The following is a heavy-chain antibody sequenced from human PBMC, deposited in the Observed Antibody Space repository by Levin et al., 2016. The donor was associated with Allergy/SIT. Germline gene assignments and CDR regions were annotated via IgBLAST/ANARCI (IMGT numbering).Heavy chain of an antibody. CDR3: ARPLGGLRLGLGYYYYYYGMDV. V-gene: IGHV1-18*01. CDR2: ISAYNGNT. Sequence: WVRQAPGQGLEWMGWISAYNGNTNYAQKLQGRVTMTTDTSTSTAYMELRSLRSDDTAVYYCARPLGGLRLGLGYYYYYYGMDVWGQGTTVTVSS. J-gene: IGHJ6*02. D-gene: IGHD5-12*01.